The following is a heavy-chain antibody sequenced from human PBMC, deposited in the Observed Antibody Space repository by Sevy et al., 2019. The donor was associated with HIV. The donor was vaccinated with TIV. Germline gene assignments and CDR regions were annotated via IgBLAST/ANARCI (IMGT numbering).Heavy chain of an antibody. D-gene: IGHD3-3*01. Sequence: AAVKVSCKASGYTFTSYDIHWVGQATGQGLERMGSMNPNIRNTDFAQKFQGRVTMTRDTSISTAYMELSSLRSEDTAVYYCAREDTILDVDLFDPWGQGTLVTVSS. V-gene: IGHV1-8*01. CDR2: MNPNIRNT. J-gene: IGHJ5*02. CDR3: AREDTILDVDLFDP. CDR1: GYTFTSYD.